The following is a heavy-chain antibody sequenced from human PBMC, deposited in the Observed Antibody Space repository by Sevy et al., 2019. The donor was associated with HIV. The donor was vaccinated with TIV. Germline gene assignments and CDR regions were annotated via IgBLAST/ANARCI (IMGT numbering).Heavy chain of an antibody. CDR2: INPNSGDT. D-gene: IGHD3-22*01. V-gene: IGHV1-2*02. J-gene: IGHJ4*02. CDR1: GYTFTGYY. Sequence: ASVKVSCKASGYTFTGYYMHWVRQAPGQGLEWMGWINPNSGDTNYAQKFQGRVTMTRDTSISTAYMELSRLRSDDTAVYYCASLHDHYYDSSGYGYWGQGTLVTVSS. CDR3: ASLHDHYYDSSGYGY.